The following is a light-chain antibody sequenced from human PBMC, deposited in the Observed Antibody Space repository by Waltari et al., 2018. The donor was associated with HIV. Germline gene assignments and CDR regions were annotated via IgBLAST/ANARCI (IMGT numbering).Light chain of an antibody. CDR2: YDS. J-gene: IGLJ2*01. CDR1: NIGSKS. Sequence: SYVLTQSPSVPVAPGKTARITCGGNNIGSKSVHWYQQKPGQAPVLVIYYDSDRPSGIPERFSGSNSGNTATLTISRVEAGDEADYYCQVWDSSSGVVVGGGTRLTVL. V-gene: IGLV3-21*04. CDR3: QVWDSSSGVV.